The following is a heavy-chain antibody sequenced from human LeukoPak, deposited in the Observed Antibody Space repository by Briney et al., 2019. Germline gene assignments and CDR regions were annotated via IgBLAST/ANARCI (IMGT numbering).Heavy chain of an antibody. Sequence: SETLSLTCTVSGGSIRSSSYYWGWIRQPPGKGLEWIGSIHYSGSTYYNASLKSRGTLSVDTSKNQFSLKLNSVTAADTAVYFCARQVVAVAGTGYFDYWGQGTLVTVSS. CDR3: ARQVVAVAGTGYFDY. J-gene: IGHJ4*02. D-gene: IGHD6-19*01. V-gene: IGHV4-39*01. CDR2: IHYSGST. CDR1: GGSIRSSSYY.